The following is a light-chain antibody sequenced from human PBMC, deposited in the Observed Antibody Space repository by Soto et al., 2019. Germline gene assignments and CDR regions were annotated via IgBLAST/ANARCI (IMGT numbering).Light chain of an antibody. CDR1: QTISSW. CDR2: KAS. Sequence: DIQMTQSPSTLSGSVGDRVTITCRASQTISSWLAWYQQKPGKAPKLLIYKASTLKSGVPSRFSGSGSGTEFTLTISSLQPDDFATYYCQQYNSFSLTFCGGTKV. J-gene: IGKJ4*01. CDR3: QQYNSFSLT. V-gene: IGKV1-5*03.